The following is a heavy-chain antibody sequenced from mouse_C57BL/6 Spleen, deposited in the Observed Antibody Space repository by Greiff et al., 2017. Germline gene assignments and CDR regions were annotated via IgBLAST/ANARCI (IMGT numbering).Heavy chain of an antibody. CDR2: ISNGGGST. D-gene: IGHD1-1*02. CDR1: GFTFSDYY. V-gene: IGHV5-12*01. J-gene: IGHJ4*01. Sequence: VMLVESGGGLVQPGGSLKLSCAASGFTFSDYYMYWVRQTPEKRLEWVAYISNGGGSTYYPDTVKGRFTISRDNAKNTLYLQMSRLKSEDTAMYYCARHGGYYDAMDYWGQGTSVTVSS. CDR3: ARHGGYYDAMDY.